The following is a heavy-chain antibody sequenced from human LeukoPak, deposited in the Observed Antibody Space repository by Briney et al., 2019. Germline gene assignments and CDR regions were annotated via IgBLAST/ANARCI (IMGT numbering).Heavy chain of an antibody. CDR2: IKQDGSEK. J-gene: IGHJ6*02. D-gene: IGHD1-26*01. CDR3: ARDPESIVGATTVDV. V-gene: IGHV3-7*01. CDR1: GFTFSSYW. Sequence: PGGSLRLSCAASGFTFSSYWMSWVRQAPGKGLEWVANIKQDGSEKYYVDSVKGRFTISRDNAKNSLYLQMNSLRAEDTAVYNCARDPESIVGATTVDVWGQGTTVTVSS.